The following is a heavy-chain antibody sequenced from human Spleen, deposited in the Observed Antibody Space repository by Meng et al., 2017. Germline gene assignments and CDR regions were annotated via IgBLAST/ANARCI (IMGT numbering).Heavy chain of an antibody. CDR3: VRSRAWVRTGFDP. Sequence: QVQLQESGPGLVKPSETLSLTCTVSGDSISSGDSYWGWIRQSPGKGLEWIGSIGHSGFTYYTPSLESRVTVSVDTSRSQFSLELTSVTAADTAVYYCVRSRAWVRTGFDPWGQGTLVTVSS. CDR2: IGHSGFT. D-gene: IGHD1/OR15-1a*01. J-gene: IGHJ5*02. V-gene: IGHV4-39*01. CDR1: GDSISSGDSY.